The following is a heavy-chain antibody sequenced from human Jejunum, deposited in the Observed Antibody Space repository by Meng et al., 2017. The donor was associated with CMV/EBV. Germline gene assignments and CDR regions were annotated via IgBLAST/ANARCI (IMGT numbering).Heavy chain of an antibody. CDR2: VKSKTDGETT. D-gene: IGHD3-10*01. Sequence: SGFTFANAWMNWVRQAPGKGPEWVGRVKSKTDGETTGYAAAVKGRFTISRDDSINTVYLQMTSLKTEDTAVYYCVRGRDYLDEFDYWGQGTLVTVSS. CDR3: VRGRDYLDEFDY. CDR1: GFTFANAW. J-gene: IGHJ4*02. V-gene: IGHV3-15*01.